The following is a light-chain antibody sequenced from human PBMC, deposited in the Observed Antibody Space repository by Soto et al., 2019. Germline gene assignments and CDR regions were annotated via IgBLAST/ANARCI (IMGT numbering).Light chain of an antibody. CDR2: SVS. J-gene: IGLJ3*02. Sequence: QSALTQPASVSGSPGQSITISCSGTSSDIGAYDHVAWFQQFPGKTPKLVIYSVSNRPSGVSYRFSGSKSGNTASLTITGLQAEDEADYYCQSYDSSLSGSKVFGGGTKVTVL. CDR3: QSYDSSLSGSKV. CDR1: SSDIGAYDH. V-gene: IGLV2-14*01.